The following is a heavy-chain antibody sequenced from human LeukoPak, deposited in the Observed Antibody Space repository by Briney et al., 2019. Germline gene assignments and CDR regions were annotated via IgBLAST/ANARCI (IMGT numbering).Heavy chain of an antibody. CDR3: AGGGFGELY. CDR1: GFTFSSYS. D-gene: IGHD3-10*01. V-gene: IGHV3-21*01. Sequence: GGSLRLSCAASGFTFSSYSMNWVRQAPGKGLEWGSSISGSSNYIYYADSVTGRFTISRDNAENSLYLQMSSLSGEEMAVYYCAGGGFGELYWGEGTLVTVSS. CDR2: ISGSSNYI. J-gene: IGHJ4*02.